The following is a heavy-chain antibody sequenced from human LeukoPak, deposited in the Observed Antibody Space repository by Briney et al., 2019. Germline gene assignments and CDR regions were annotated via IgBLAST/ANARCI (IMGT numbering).Heavy chain of an antibody. CDR3: ASPSAYYYGMDV. CDR2: IIPILGIA. J-gene: IGHJ6*02. CDR1: GGTFSSYA. Sequence: EASVKVSCKASGGTFSSYAISWVRQAPGQGLEWMGRIIPILGIANYAQKFQGRVTITADKSTSTAYMELSSLRSEDTAVYYCASPSAYYYGMDVWGQGTTVTVYS. V-gene: IGHV1-69*04.